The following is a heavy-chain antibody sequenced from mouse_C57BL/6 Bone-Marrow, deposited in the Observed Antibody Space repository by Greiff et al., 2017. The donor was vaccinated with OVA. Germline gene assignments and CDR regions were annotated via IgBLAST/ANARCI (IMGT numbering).Heavy chain of an antibody. CDR3: ARGHYSKNYFDY. D-gene: IGHD2-5*01. Sequence: VQLQQSGAELVKPGASVKLSCKASGYTFTSYWMHWVKQRPGHGLEWIGDIYPGGGYTNYNEKFKGKATLTADKSSSTAYMQFSSLTSEDSAIYYCARGHYSKNYFDYWGQGTTLTVSS. CDR2: IYPGGGYT. J-gene: IGHJ2*01. CDR1: GYTFTSYW. V-gene: IGHV1-63*01.